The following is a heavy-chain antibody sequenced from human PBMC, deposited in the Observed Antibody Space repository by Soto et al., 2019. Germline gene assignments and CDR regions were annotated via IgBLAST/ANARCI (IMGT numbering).Heavy chain of an antibody. CDR3: AADGVKGRPWGRAYYYYYMDV. D-gene: IGHD7-27*01. J-gene: IGHJ6*03. V-gene: IGHV1-58*01. CDR2: IVVGSGNT. Sequence: ASVKVSCKASGFTFTSSAVQWVRQARGQRLEWIGWIVVGSGNTNYAQKFQERVTITRDMSTSTAYMELSSLRSEDTAVYYCAADGVKGRPWGRAYYYYYMDVWGKGTTVTVSS. CDR1: GFTFTSSA.